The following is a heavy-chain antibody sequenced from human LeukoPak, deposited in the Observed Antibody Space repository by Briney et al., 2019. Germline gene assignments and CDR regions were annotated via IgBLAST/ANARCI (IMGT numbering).Heavy chain of an antibody. D-gene: IGHD3-22*01. V-gene: IGHV4-59*01. J-gene: IGHJ3*02. Sequence: SETPSLTCTVSGGSISSYYWSWIRQPPGKGLEWIGYIYYSGSTNYNPSLKSRVTISVDTSKNQFSLKLSSVTAADTAVYYCARVPTYYYDSSGYTSDAFDIWGQGTMVTVSS. CDR1: GGSISSYY. CDR3: ARVPTYYYDSSGYTSDAFDI. CDR2: IYYSGST.